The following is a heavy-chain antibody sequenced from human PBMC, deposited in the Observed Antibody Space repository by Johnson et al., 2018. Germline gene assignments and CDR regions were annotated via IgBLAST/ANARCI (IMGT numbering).Heavy chain of an antibody. Sequence: VQLVESGGGVVQPGRSLRLSCAASGFTFSSYGMHWVRQAPGKGLEWVAVISYDGSNKYSADSVKGRFTISRDNSKNTLYLQMNSLRAEDTAVYYCAKRWWGYIQHWGQGTLVTVSS. CDR2: ISYDGSNK. D-gene: IGHD2-15*01. CDR1: GFTFSSYG. CDR3: AKRWWGYIQH. J-gene: IGHJ1*01. V-gene: IGHV3-30*18.